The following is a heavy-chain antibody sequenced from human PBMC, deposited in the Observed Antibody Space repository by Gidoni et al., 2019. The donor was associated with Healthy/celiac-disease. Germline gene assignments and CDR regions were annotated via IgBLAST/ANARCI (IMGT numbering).Heavy chain of an antibody. CDR3: ARDPAGRGWYFDY. D-gene: IGHD6-19*01. CDR1: GYTFTSYA. V-gene: IGHV1-3*01. J-gene: IGHJ4*02. CDR2: INAGNGNT. Sequence: QVQLVQSGAEVKKPGASVKVSCKASGYTFTSYAMHWVRQAPGQRLEWMGWINAGNGNTKYSQKFQGRVTITRDTSASTAYMELSSLRSEDTAVYYCARDPAGRGWYFDYWGQGTLVTVSS.